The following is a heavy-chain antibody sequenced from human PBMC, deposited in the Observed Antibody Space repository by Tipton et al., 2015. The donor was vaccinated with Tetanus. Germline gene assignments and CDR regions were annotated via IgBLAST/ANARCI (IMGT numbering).Heavy chain of an antibody. CDR2: ISSSGST. CDR3: ARRRYTWNRGGFDI. D-gene: IGHD1-20*01. CDR1: GGSLRGGDHN. J-gene: IGHJ3*02. Sequence: TLSLTCSVSGGSLRGGDHNWSWIRQAPGKGLEWLAYISSSGSTNSNYFHKSRITMSRDTSKNQFSLKLASVTAADTAVYFCARRRYTWNRGGFDIWGQGTMVTVSS. V-gene: IGHV4-61*08.